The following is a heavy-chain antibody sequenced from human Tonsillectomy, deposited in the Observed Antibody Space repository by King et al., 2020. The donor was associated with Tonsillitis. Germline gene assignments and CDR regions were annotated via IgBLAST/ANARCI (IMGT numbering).Heavy chain of an antibody. D-gene: IGHD1-14*01. CDR2: IYWDDDE. V-gene: IGHV2-5*02. CDR1: GFSLTTSGVG. CDR3: AHIAIDRAHDC. Sequence: ITLKESGPTLVKPTQTLTLTCTFSGFSLTTSGVGVGWVRQPPGKALEWLALIYWDDDERDSPSLKSRLTITKDTSKNPVVLTITNMDPVDKATYYCAHIAIDRAHDCWGQGTLVTVSS. J-gene: IGHJ4*02.